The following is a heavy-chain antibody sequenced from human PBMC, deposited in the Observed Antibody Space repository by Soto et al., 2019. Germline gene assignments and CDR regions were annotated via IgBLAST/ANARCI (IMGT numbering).Heavy chain of an antibody. Sequence: PGGSLRLSCAASGFTFSSYGMHWVRQAPGKGLEWVAVISYDGSNKYYADSVKGRFTISRDNSKNTLYLQMNSLRAEDTAVYYCANLLIFLEPEYYYYYGIDVWGQGTTVTVSS. V-gene: IGHV3-30*18. CDR2: ISYDGSNK. CDR3: ANLLIFLEPEYYYYYGIDV. J-gene: IGHJ6*02. D-gene: IGHD3-3*01. CDR1: GFTFSSYG.